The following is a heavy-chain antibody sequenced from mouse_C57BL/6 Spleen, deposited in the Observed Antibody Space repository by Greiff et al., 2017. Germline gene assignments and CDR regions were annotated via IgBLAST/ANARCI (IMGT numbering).Heavy chain of an antibody. V-gene: IGHV3-6*01. D-gene: IGHD2-4*01. CDR2: ISYDGSN. CDR3: ARGRDYNFDD. CDR1: GYSITSGYY. J-gene: IGHJ2*01. Sequence: VQLKQSGPGLVKPSQSLSLTCSVTGYSITSGYYWNWIRQFPGNKLEWMGYISYDGSNNYNPSLKNRISITRDTSKNQFFLKLNSVTTEDTATYYCARGRDYNFDDWGQGTTLTVSS.